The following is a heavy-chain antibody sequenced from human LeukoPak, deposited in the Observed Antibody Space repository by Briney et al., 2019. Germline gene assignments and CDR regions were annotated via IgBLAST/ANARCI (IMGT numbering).Heavy chain of an antibody. V-gene: IGHV3-7*05. Sequence: GGSLRLSCAASGFTLSSYWMSWVRQAPGRGLEWEANIKQDGSEKYYVDSVKGRFTVSRDNPKNTLYLQMNSLRAEDTAVYYCAKDRPVHYDGSNSMIDYWGQGTLVTVSS. CDR3: AKDRPVHYDGSNSMIDY. J-gene: IGHJ4*02. D-gene: IGHD3-22*01. CDR2: IKQDGSEK. CDR1: GFTLSSYW.